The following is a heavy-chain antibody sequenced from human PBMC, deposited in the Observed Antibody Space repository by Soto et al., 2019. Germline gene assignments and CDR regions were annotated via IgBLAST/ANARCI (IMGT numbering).Heavy chain of an antibody. V-gene: IGHV1-18*01. D-gene: IGHD2-21*01. J-gene: IGHJ4*02. CDR1: GFTFKGYY. CDR2: ISTYNGIT. Sequence: QIQLVQSGAEVKKPGASVKVSCKTSGFTFKGYYIYWVRQAPGQGLELMGWISTYNGITQYTESLQDRVIMTIETSASTAHLELRSLTSEDTAVYFCVRGDTYYSEWYFQYWGQGTLVIVSS. CDR3: VRGDTYYSEWYFQY.